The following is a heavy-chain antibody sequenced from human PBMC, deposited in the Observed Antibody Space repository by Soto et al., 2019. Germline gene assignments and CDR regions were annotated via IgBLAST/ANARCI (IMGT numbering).Heavy chain of an antibody. D-gene: IGHD3-3*01. V-gene: IGHV1-2*02. CDR3: ARDSRRYYDFWSGWDV. Sequence: ASVKVSCKASGYTFTGYYMHWVRQAPGQGLEWMGWINPNSGGTNYAQKFQGRVTMTRDTSISTAYMELSRLRSDDTAVYYCARDSRRYYDFWSGWDVRGQGTTVTISS. J-gene: IGHJ6*02. CDR2: INPNSGGT. CDR1: GYTFTGYY.